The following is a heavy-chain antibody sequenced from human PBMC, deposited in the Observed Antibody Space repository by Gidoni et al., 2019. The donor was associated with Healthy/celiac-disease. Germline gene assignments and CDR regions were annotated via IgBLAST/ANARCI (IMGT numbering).Heavy chain of an antibody. J-gene: IGHJ6*02. V-gene: IGHV1-2*02. CDR1: GYTFTGYY. CDR3: ARDAFWSGYYPYYYYGMDV. CDR2: INPNSGGT. D-gene: IGHD3-3*01. Sequence: QVQLVQSGAEVKKPGASVKVSCKASGYTFTGYYMHWVRQAPGQGLEWMGWINPNSGGTNYAQKFQGRVTMTRDTSISTAYMELSRLRSDDTAVYYCARDAFWSGYYPYYYYGMDVWGQGTTVTVSS.